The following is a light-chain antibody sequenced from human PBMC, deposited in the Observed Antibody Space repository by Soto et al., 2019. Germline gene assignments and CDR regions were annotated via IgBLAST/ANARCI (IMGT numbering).Light chain of an antibody. V-gene: IGKV3-15*01. CDR2: GGS. CDR1: QSVGID. J-gene: IGKJ4*01. CDR3: QQYHKWPPLT. Sequence: EIVMTQSPGTLSVSPGERVTLSCRASQSVGIDLAWYQQKPGQAPRLLISGGSTRATGTPARFSGSGSGTEFTLTITSLQPEDLAVYYCQQYHKWPPLTFGGGTNVEIK.